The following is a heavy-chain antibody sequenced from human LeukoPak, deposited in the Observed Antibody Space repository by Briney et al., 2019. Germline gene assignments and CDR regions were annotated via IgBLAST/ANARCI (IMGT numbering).Heavy chain of an antibody. V-gene: IGHV3-33*01. CDR3: ARGRIAAAGYYFDY. Sequence: PGASLRLSCAASGFTFSSYGMHWVRQAPGKGLEWVAVIWYDGSNKYYADSVKGRFTISRDNSKNTLYLQMNSLRAEDTAVYYCARGRIAAAGYYFDYWGQGTLVTVSS. CDR2: IWYDGSNK. CDR1: GFTFSSYG. D-gene: IGHD6-13*01. J-gene: IGHJ4*02.